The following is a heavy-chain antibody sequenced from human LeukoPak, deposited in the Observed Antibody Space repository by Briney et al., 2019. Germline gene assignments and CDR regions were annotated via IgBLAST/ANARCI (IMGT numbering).Heavy chain of an antibody. CDR1: GGSISSGGYS. CDR2: IYHSGST. CDR3: ARNKVGATGYEPFDY. D-gene: IGHD1-26*01. Sequence: SSETLSLTCAVSGGSISSGGYSWSWIRQPPGKGLEWIGYIYHSGSTYYNPSLKSRVTISVDRSKNQFSLKLSSVTAADTAVYYCARNKVGATGYEPFDYWGQGTLVTVSS. V-gene: IGHV4-30-2*02. J-gene: IGHJ4*02.